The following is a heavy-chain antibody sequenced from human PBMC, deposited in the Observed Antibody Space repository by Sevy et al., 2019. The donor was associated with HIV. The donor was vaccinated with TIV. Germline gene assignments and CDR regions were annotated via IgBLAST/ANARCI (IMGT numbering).Heavy chain of an antibody. CDR1: GFIFSSYW. Sequence: GGSLRLSCAASGFIFSSYWMSWVRQAPGKGLEWVANIKQDGSEIYYVDSVRGRFTISRDNAKNSLYLQMNSLRAEDTAVYYCARDFEQLVRFDYWGQGTLVTVSS. CDR2: IKQDGSEI. D-gene: IGHD6-6*01. J-gene: IGHJ4*02. V-gene: IGHV3-7*01. CDR3: ARDFEQLVRFDY.